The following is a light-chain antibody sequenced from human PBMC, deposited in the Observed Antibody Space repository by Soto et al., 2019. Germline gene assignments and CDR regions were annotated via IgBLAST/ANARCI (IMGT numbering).Light chain of an antibody. Sequence: EIVLTQSPGILSLSPGERATLSCRASQPVSSSYLAWYQQKPGQAPRLLIYGASTRATGIPDRFSGSGSGTDFTHTISRLEPEDFAVYYCQQCGISTWPFGQGTKVDIK. CDR2: GAS. J-gene: IGKJ1*01. V-gene: IGKV3-20*01. CDR1: QPVSSSY. CDR3: QQCGISTWP.